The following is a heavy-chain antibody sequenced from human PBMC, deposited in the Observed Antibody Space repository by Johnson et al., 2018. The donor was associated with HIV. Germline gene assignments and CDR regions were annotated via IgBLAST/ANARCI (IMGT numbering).Heavy chain of an antibody. CDR1: GFTFSSYW. J-gene: IGHJ3*02. CDR3: ARDEYPLRAAAWKSAFYI. Sequence: VQLVESGGGLVQPGGSLRLSCAASGFTFSSYWMSWVRQAPGKGLEWVANIKQDGSEKYYVDSVKGRFTISRDNAKNSLYLQMNSLRPEDTAVYYCARDEYPLRAAAWKSAFYIWGQGTMVTVSS. D-gene: IGHD6-13*01. CDR2: IKQDGSEK. V-gene: IGHV3-7*01.